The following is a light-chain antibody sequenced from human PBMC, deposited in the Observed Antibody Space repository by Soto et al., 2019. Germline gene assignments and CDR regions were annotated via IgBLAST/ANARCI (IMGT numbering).Light chain of an antibody. CDR3: QSYVSSQGSSNS. Sequence: QSVLTQPPSVSGAPGQRVTISCTGSSSNIGAGYDVHWYQRLPGTAPKVLIYSNNNRPSGVPDRVSGSKSGTSASLAITGLPAEAAADYYGQSYVSSQGSSNSVGTGTALTL. V-gene: IGLV1-40*01. CDR2: SNN. CDR1: SSNIGAGYD. J-gene: IGLJ1*01.